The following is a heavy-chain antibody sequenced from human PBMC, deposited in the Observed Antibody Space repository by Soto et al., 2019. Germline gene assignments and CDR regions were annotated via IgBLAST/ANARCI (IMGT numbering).Heavy chain of an antibody. D-gene: IGHD6-13*01. CDR2: IIPIFGTA. CDR3: ARSPYSSSWYGWSVD. Sequence: QVQLVQSGAEVKKPGSSVKVSCKASGGTFSSYAISWVRQAPGQGLEWMGGIIPIFGTANYAQKFQGRVTITADESTSTADMELTSLRSEDTAVYYCARSPYSSSWYGWSVDWGQGTLVTVSS. CDR1: GGTFSSYA. V-gene: IGHV1-69*12. J-gene: IGHJ4*02.